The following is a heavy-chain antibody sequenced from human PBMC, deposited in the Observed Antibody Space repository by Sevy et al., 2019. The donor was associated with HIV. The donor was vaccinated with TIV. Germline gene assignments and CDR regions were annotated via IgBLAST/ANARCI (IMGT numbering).Heavy chain of an antibody. CDR1: GFTFSSYA. CDR3: AKDPDYYDSSGYPGIEDY. CDR2: ISGSGGST. Sequence: GGSLRLSCAASGFTFSSYAMSWVRQAPGKGLEWVSAISGSGGSTYYADSVKGRFTISRDNSKNTLYLQMNSLRAEDTGVYYCAKDPDYYDSSGYPGIEDYWGQGTLVTVSS. V-gene: IGHV3-23*01. D-gene: IGHD3-22*01. J-gene: IGHJ4*02.